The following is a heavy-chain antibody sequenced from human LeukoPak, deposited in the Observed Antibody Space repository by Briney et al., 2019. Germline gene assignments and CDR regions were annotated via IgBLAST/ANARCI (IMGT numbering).Heavy chain of an antibody. V-gene: IGHV3-30*02. Sequence: PGGSLRLSCAASGFTFSSYGMHWVRQAPGKGLEWVAFIRYDGSNKYYADSVKGRFTISRDNSKNPLYLQMNSLRAEDTAVYYCAKGNGYNRGGYYFDYWGQGTLVTVSS. CDR2: IRYDGSNK. CDR3: AKGNGYNRGGYYFDY. D-gene: IGHD5-24*01. CDR1: GFTFSSYG. J-gene: IGHJ4*02.